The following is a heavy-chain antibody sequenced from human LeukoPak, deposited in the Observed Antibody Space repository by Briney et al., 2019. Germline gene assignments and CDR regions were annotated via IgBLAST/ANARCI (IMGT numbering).Heavy chain of an antibody. J-gene: IGHJ3*01. V-gene: IGHV4-59*01. Sequence: NPSETLSLTCTVSGGSISYYYWSWIRQSPGKVLEWIGYIYYSGTTNYNPSLKSRATLSVDTSKNQFSVKLRLNSVTAADTAVYYCAREAIVGGPGDAFDLWGQGTMVTVSS. CDR1: GGSISYYY. CDR3: AREAIVGGPGDAFDL. CDR2: IYYSGTT. D-gene: IGHD1-26*01.